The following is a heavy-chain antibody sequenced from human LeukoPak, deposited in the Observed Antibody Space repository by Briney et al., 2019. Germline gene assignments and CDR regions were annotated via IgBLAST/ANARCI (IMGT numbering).Heavy chain of an antibody. CDR3: ARLPNNWNDEGSDY. J-gene: IGHJ4*02. CDR2: IYYSGST. V-gene: IGHV4-61*01. Sequence: SETLSLTCTVSGGSISSGSYYWSWIRQPPGKGLEWIGYIYYSGSTNYNPSLKSRVTISVDTSKNQFSLKLSSVTAADTAVYYCARLPNNWNDEGSDYWGQGTLVTVSS. D-gene: IGHD1-20*01. CDR1: GGSISSGSYY.